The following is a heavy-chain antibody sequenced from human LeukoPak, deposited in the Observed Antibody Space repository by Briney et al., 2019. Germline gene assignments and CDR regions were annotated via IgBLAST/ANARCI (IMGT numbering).Heavy chain of an antibody. D-gene: IGHD1-26*01. CDR2: ISGSSGYI. CDR1: GFTFSSYS. V-gene: IGHV3-21*01. Sequence: GGSLRLSCAASGFTFSSYSMNWVRQAPGKGLEWVSSISGSSGYIYYADSVKGRFTISRDNAKNSLYLQMNSLRAEDTAVYYCARDRNPWELLPNDYWGQGTLVTLSS. CDR3: ARDRNPWELLPNDY. J-gene: IGHJ4*02.